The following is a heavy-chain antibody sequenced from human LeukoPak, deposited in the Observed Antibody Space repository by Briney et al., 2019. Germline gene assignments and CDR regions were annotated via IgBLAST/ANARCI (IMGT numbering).Heavy chain of an antibody. Sequence: LAGGSLRLSCATSGFTFSNYGVHWVRQAPGKGLEWVAVISYDGSNKYYADSVKGRFTISRDNSKNTLYLQMNSLRPEDAAVYYCANLPLWGQGTLVTVSS. CDR3: ANLPL. CDR1: GFTFSNYG. J-gene: IGHJ4*02. V-gene: IGHV3-30*18. CDR2: ISYDGSNK.